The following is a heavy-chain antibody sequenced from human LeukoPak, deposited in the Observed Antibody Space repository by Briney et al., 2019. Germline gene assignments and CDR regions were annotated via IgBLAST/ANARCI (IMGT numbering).Heavy chain of an antibody. J-gene: IGHJ3*01. V-gene: IGHV3-30-3*01. D-gene: IGHD3/OR15-3a*01. CDR1: GFTFSSYA. CDR2: ISYDGSNK. CDR3: ARPRGTGYYDGFDL. Sequence: GGSLRLSCAASGFTFSSYAMHWVRQAPGKGLEWVAVISYDGSNKYYADSVKGRFTISRDNSKNTLYVQMNSLRAEDTAVYYCARPRGTGYYDGFDLWGQGTMVTVFS.